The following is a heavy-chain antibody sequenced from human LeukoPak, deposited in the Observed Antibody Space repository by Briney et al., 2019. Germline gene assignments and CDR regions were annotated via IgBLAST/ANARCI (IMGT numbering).Heavy chain of an antibody. D-gene: IGHD6-19*01. J-gene: IGHJ4*02. CDR3: ASGRDILVAGPGGYFDY. Sequence: KSGGSLRLSCAASGFTFGDYYMSWIRQAPGKGLEWVSYISSSGSTIYYADSVKGRFTISRDNAKNSLYLQMNSLRAEDTAVYYCASGRDILVAGPGGYFDYWGQGTLVTVSS. V-gene: IGHV3-11*01. CDR1: GFTFGDYY. CDR2: ISSSGSTI.